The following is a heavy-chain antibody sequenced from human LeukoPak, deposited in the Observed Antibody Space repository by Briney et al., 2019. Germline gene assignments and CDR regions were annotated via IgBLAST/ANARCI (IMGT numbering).Heavy chain of an antibody. V-gene: IGHV4-59*11. D-gene: IGHD3-10*01. CDR2: IYYSGST. CDR1: GGSISSHY. CDR3: ARTVLSTFGESLFDP. J-gene: IGHJ5*02. Sequence: SETLSLTCTVSGGSISSHYWSWIRQPPGKGLEWIGYIYYSGSTNYNPSLKSRVTISVDTSKNQFSLKLSSVTAADTAVYYCARTVLSTFGESLFDPWGQGTLVTVSS.